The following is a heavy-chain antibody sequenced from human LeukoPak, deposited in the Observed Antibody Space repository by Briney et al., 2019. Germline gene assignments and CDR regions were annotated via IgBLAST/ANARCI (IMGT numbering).Heavy chain of an antibody. CDR2: IYTEGTT. V-gene: IGHV3-66*02. J-gene: IGHJ4*02. CDR3: ASEGD. D-gene: IGHD3-16*01. CDR1: GFTVSSNY. Sequence: QPGGSLRLSCAVSGFTVSSNYFSWVRQAPGKGLEWVSVIYTEGTTYYADSVKGRFIISRDNSKNTVYLQMNSLRVEDTAVYYCASEGDWGQGTLVTVSS.